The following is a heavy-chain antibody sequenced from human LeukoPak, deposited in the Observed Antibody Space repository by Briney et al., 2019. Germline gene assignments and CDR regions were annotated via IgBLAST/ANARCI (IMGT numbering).Heavy chain of an antibody. CDR1: GFTFSNAW. V-gene: IGHV3-15*01. CDR3: TAHPYSSSWSSP. J-gene: IGHJ5*02. CDR2: IKSKTDGGTT. D-gene: IGHD6-13*01. Sequence: GGSLTPSCAVSGFTFSNAWMSWVRQAPGKGLEWVGRIKSKTDGGTTDYAAPVKGRFTISRDDSKNTLYLQMNSLKTEDTAVYYCTAHPYSSSWSSPWGQGAMPGDSS.